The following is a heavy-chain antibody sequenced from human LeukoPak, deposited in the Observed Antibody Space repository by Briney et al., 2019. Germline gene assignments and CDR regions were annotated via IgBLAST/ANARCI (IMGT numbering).Heavy chain of an antibody. D-gene: IGHD3-22*01. J-gene: IGHJ4*02. Sequence: TGESLKISCKGSGYSFAFYWIAWVRQKPGKGLEWMGIIYPGDSDTRYSPSFQGQVTISADKSISTAYLQWSSLKASDTAMYYCASGSSGYYFDYWGQGTLVTVSS. CDR1: GYSFAFYW. CDR3: ASGSSGYYFDY. V-gene: IGHV5-51*01. CDR2: IYPGDSDT.